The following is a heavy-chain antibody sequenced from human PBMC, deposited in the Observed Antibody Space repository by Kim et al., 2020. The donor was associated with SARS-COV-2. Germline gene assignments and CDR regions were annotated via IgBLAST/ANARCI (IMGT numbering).Heavy chain of an antibody. CDR3: ARWKVRAFSNYYYYGMDV. CDR2: INHSGST. J-gene: IGHJ6*02. CDR1: GGSFSGYY. Sequence: SETLSLTCAVYGGSFSGYYWSWIRQPPGKGLEWIGEINHSGSTNYNPSLKSRVTISVDTSKNQFSLKLSSVTAADTAVYYCARWKVRAFSNYYYYGMDVWGQGTTVTVSS. D-gene: IGHD1-1*01. V-gene: IGHV4-34*01.